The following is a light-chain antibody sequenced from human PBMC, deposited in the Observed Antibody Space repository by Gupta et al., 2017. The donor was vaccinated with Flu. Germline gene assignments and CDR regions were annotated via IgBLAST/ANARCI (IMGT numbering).Light chain of an antibody. V-gene: IGKV1-33*01. J-gene: IGKJ4*01. CDR3: QQYDFLPLT. Sequence: DTQMTLSPSALSAPLGDRVTITSHASQDIRSHLNWYQQRPGKAPRLLIYDASDLETGVPARFSGSGSGTKFTFTFSSLQPEDAATYYCQQYDFLPLTFGGGTTVEIK. CDR1: QDIRSH. CDR2: DAS.